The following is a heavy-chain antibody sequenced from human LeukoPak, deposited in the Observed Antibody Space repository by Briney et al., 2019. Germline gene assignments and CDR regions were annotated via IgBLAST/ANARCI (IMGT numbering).Heavy chain of an antibody. CDR2: ISSSSSYI. CDR1: GFTFSSYS. CDR3: ARGRRERWFGELWPFDY. V-gene: IGHV3-21*01. D-gene: IGHD3-10*01. Sequence: GGSLRLSCAASGFTFSSYSMNWVRQAPGKGLEWVSSISSSSSYIYYADSVKGRFTISRDNAKNSLYLQMNSLRAEDTAVYYCARGRRERWFGELWPFDYWGQGTLVTVSS. J-gene: IGHJ4*02.